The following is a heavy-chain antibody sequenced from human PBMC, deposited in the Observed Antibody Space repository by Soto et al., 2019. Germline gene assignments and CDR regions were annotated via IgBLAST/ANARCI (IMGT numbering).Heavy chain of an antibody. D-gene: IGHD1-7*01. CDR2: IYRAGST. CDR1: GGSFTSNNW. CDR3: ASRDPGTSVDY. Sequence: PSETLSLTCAVSGGSFTSNNWWTWVRQPPGQGLEWIGEIYRAGSTNYNPSLKSRVTISLDKSENQFSLKVTSLTAADTAVYYCASRDPGTSVDYWGQGTLVTVSS. J-gene: IGHJ4*02. V-gene: IGHV4-4*02.